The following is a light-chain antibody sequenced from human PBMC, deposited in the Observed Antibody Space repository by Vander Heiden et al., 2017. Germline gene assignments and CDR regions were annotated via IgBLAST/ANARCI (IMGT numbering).Light chain of an antibody. CDR3: CAYAGSYTYV. Sequence: ALTQPRSVSGSPGQSVTISCTGTSSDVGGYNYVSWYQQHPGKAPKLMIYDVSKRPSGVPDRFSGSKSGNTASLTISGLQAEDEADYYCCAYAGSYTYVFGTGTKVTVL. CDR2: DVS. J-gene: IGLJ1*01. CDR1: SSDVGGYNY. V-gene: IGLV2-11*01.